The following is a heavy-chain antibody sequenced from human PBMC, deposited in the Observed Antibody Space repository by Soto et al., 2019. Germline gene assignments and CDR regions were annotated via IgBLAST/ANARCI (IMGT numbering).Heavy chain of an antibody. J-gene: IGHJ6*02. CDR1: GGSVSSGSYY. CDR3: ARDRGYRISRYYGMDV. Sequence: QVQLQESGPGLVKPSETLSLTCIVSGGSVSSGSYYWSWIRQPPGKGLEWIGYIYYSGSTNYNPSLKSRVTISVDTSKNQFSLKLSSVTAADTAVYYCARDRGYRISRYYGMDVWGQGTTVTVSS. D-gene: IGHD2-15*01. CDR2: IYYSGST. V-gene: IGHV4-61*01.